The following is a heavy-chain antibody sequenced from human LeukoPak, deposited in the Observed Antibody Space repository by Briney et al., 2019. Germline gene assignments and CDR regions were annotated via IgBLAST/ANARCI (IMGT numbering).Heavy chain of an antibody. V-gene: IGHV3-7*03. CDR1: GFPFSNYW. CDR3: ARHTSGQPFDY. Sequence: GGSLRLSCAASGFPFSNYWMNWVRQAPGNALEWVAYIRKDGGETYYVDSVKGRFTISRDNTKNSLYLQMNSLRAEDTAVYYCARHTSGQPFDYWGQGTLVTVSS. CDR2: IRKDGGET. D-gene: IGHD6-25*01. J-gene: IGHJ4*02.